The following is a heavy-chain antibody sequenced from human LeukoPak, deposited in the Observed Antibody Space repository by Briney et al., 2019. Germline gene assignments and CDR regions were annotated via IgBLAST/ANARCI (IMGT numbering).Heavy chain of an antibody. D-gene: IGHD6-19*01. Sequence: NPGGSLRLSCAASGFTVSSNYMNWVRQAPGKGLEWVSSISSSSSYIYYADSVKGRFTISRDNAKNSLYLQMNSLRAEDTAVYYCARGLSSSGWYGGVDYWGQGTLVTVSS. CDR1: GFTVSSNY. CDR2: ISSSSSYI. CDR3: ARGLSSSGWYGGVDY. J-gene: IGHJ4*02. V-gene: IGHV3-21*01.